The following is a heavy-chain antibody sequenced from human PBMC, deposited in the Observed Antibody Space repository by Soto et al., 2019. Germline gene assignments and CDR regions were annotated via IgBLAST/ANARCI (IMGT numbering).Heavy chain of an antibody. J-gene: IGHJ6*02. V-gene: IGHV4-61*01. Sequence: PSETLSLTCTVSGGSVSNISAYWSWVRQPPGKGLEWIGYIYYSGSADYNPSLGSRVTISLDTSKNQFSLKLSSVTTADTAVYYCGWGVGFGYYYYHMYLWGQGTTVTVSS. CDR3: GWGVGFGYYYYHMYL. D-gene: IGHD3-10*01. CDR1: GGSVSNISAY. CDR2: IYYSGSA.